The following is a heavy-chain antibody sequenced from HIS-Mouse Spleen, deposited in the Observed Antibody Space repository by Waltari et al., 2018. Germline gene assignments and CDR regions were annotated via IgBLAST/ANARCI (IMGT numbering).Heavy chain of an antibody. CDR3: ARGHDYSNYFDY. CDR1: GYTFTSYD. J-gene: IGHJ4*02. D-gene: IGHD4-4*01. Sequence: QVQLVQSGAEVKKPGASVKVSCKASGYTFTSYDINWVRQATGQGLEWMGWMNPNRGNTGYAQKFQGRVTMTRNTSISTAYMELSILRSEDTAVYYCARGHDYSNYFDYWGQGTLVTVSS. CDR2: MNPNRGNT. V-gene: IGHV1-8*01.